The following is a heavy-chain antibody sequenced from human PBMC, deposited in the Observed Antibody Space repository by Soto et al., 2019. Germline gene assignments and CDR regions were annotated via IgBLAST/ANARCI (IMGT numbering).Heavy chain of an antibody. CDR1: GGSFSGYY. V-gene: IGHV4-34*01. CDR3: ARGPPKGALDY. J-gene: IGHJ4*02. Sequence: SETLSLTCAVYGGSFSGYYWSWIRQPPGKGLEWIGEINHSGSTNYNPSLKSRVTISVDTSKNQFSLKLSSVTAADTAVYYCARGPPKGALDYWGQGTLVTVSS. CDR2: INHSGST.